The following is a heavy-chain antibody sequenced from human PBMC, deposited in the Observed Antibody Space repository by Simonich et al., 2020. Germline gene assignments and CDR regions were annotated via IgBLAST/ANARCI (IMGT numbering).Heavy chain of an antibody. CDR1: GYTFTGYL. Sequence: QVQLVQSGAEVKKPGASVKVSCKASGYTFTGYLMHWGLQAPGQGLEWIGGSNPYSGGTNYAQKFQGRVTMTRDTSISTAYMELSRLRSDDTAVYYCARGRLTGDKGAFDIWGQGTMVTVSS. J-gene: IGHJ3*02. D-gene: IGHD7-27*01. CDR2: SNPYSGGT. CDR3: ARGRLTGDKGAFDI. V-gene: IGHV1-2*02.